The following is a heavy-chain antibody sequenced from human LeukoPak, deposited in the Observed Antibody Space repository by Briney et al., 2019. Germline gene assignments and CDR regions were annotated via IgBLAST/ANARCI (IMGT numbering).Heavy chain of an antibody. V-gene: IGHV3-15*01. CDR1: GFTFTNAW. J-gene: IGHJ4*02. Sequence: GGSLRLSCSASGFTFTNAWMSWVRQAPGKGLEWVGRIKSKTDGGTTDYAAPVKGRFSISREDSKNTLYLQMNSLKSEDTAVYYCQGGRFWGQGTLVTVSS. CDR2: IKSKTDGGTT. D-gene: IGHD1-26*01. CDR3: QGGRF.